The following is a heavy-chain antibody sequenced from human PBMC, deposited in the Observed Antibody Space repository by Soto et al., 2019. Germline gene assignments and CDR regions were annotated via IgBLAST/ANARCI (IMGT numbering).Heavy chain of an antibody. CDR2: IIPIFGTA. Sequence: SVKVSCKASGGTFSSYAISWVRQAPGQGLEWMGGIIPIFGTANYAQKFQGRVTITADESTSTAYMELSSLRSEDTAVYYCASRDGYNLRVFDYWGQGTLVTVSS. CDR1: GGTFSSYA. V-gene: IGHV1-69*13. J-gene: IGHJ4*02. D-gene: IGHD5-12*01. CDR3: ASRDGYNLRVFDY.